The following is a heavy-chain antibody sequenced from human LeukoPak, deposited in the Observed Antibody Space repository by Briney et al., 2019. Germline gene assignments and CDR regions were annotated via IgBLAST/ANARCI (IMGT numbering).Heavy chain of an antibody. V-gene: IGHV1-8*02. CDR2: MNPNSDNT. CDR1: GYTFTSYD. Sequence: ASVKVSCKASGYTFTSYDINWVRQATGQGLEWMGWMNPNSDNTGYAQKFQGRVTMTKNTSISTAYMELSSLRSEHTAVYYCARVRSWGSYCSSTSCPYYFDDWGQGTLVTVSS. J-gene: IGHJ4*02. CDR3: ARVRSWGSYCSSTSCPYYFDD. D-gene: IGHD2-2*01.